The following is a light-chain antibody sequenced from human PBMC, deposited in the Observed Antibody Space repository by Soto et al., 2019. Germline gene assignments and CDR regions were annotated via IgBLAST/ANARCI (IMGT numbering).Light chain of an antibody. CDR3: QEYNAWPPGT. Sequence: EIVMTQSPANLSVSSGEGITLSCRASQSVKNHLAWYQHKPGQSPRLLIYDASTRATGVPARFSAGGSGTEFTLVISSLQSDDAAVYYCQEYNAWPPGTFGQGTKVEIK. J-gene: IGKJ1*01. CDR1: QSVKNH. CDR2: DAS. V-gene: IGKV3D-15*01.